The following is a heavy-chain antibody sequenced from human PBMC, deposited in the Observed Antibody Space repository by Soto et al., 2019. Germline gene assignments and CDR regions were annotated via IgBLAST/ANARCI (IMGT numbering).Heavy chain of an antibody. V-gene: IGHV4-39*01. J-gene: IGHJ5*02. D-gene: IGHD4-17*01. CDR1: GGSISSSSYY. Sequence: PSETLSLTCTVSGGSISSSSYYWGWIRQPPGKGLDWIGSIFYSGSTYYNPSLKSRVTISVDTSKNQFSLKLSSVTAADTAVYYCARHRDYGWFDPWGQGTLVTVSS. CDR3: ARHRDYGWFDP. CDR2: IFYSGST.